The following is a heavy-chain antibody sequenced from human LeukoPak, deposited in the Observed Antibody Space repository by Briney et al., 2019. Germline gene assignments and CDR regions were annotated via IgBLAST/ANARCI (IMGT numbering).Heavy chain of an antibody. CDR2: ISSSSSYI. J-gene: IGHJ4*02. CDR1: GFTLSSYS. CDR3: ARDSSYYDSSGQPFDY. V-gene: IGHV3-21*01. Sequence: KPGGYLRLSCAASGFTLSSYSMNWVRQAPGKGLEWVSSISSSSSYIYYADSVKGRFTISRDNAKNSLYLQMNSLRAEDTAVYYCARDSSYYDSSGQPFDYWGQGTLVTVSS. D-gene: IGHD3-22*01.